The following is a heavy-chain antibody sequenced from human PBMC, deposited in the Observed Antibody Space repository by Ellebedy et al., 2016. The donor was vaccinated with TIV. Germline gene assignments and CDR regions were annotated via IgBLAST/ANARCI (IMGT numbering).Heavy chain of an antibody. Sequence: PGGSLRLSCAASGFTFSGYWMHWVRQPPGKGLVWVSRIATDGSSTTYADSVKGRFSIYRDNAKNTLYLHMSSLRAEDTAVYYCVRDKQDYGGGYYFDGMDVWGQGTMVTISS. CDR2: IATDGSST. J-gene: IGHJ6*02. D-gene: IGHD4-23*01. V-gene: IGHV3-74*01. CDR3: VRDKQDYGGGYYFDGMDV. CDR1: GFTFSGYW.